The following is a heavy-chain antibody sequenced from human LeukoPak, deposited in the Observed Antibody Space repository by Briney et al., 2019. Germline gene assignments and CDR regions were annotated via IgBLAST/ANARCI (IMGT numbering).Heavy chain of an antibody. V-gene: IGHV4-59*01. D-gene: IGHD3-10*01. CDR3: ARDDLLWFGDDYYYYYGMDV. Sequence: SETLSLTCTVSGGSISSYYWSWIRQPPGQGLEWIGYIYYSGSTNYNPSLKSRVTISVDTSKNQFSLKLSSVTAADTAVYYCARDDLLWFGDDYYYYYGMDVWGQGTTVTVSS. CDR2: IYYSGST. CDR1: GGSISSYY. J-gene: IGHJ6*02.